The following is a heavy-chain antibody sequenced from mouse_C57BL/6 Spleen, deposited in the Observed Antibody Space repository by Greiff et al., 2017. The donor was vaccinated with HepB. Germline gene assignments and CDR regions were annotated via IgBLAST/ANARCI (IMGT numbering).Heavy chain of an antibody. CDR1: GFTFSSYG. CDR2: ISSGGSYT. V-gene: IGHV5-6*01. Sequence: EVQLVESGGDLVKPGGSLKLSCAASGFTFSSYGMSWVRQTPDKRLEWVATISSGGSYTYYPDSVKGRFTISRDNAKNTLYLQMSSLKSEDTAMYYCARPVYDAMDYWGQGTSVTVSS. J-gene: IGHJ4*01. CDR3: ARPVYDAMDY.